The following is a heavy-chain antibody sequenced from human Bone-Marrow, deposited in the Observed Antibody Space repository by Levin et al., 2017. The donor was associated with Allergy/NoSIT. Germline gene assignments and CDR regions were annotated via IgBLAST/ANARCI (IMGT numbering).Heavy chain of an antibody. J-gene: IGHJ4*02. CDR1: GYNFSIYW. D-gene: IGHD5-12*01. CDR2: IYPGDSDT. Sequence: GESLKISCQGSGYNFSIYWVAWVRQMPGKGLEWMGIIYPGDSDTRYSPSFQGQVTMSADKSISTAYLQWSSLKASDTAIYYCARRRYSGFDGAWMDYWGQGTLVTVSS. V-gene: IGHV5-51*01. CDR3: ARRRYSGFDGAWMDY.